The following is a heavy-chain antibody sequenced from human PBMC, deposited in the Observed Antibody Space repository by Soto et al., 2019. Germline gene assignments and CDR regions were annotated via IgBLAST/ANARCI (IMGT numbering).Heavy chain of an antibody. CDR1: GGSFSGYY. J-gene: IGHJ4*02. D-gene: IGHD6-6*01. Sequence: QVQLQQWGAGLLKPSETLSLTCAVYGGSFSGYYWSWVRQPPGKGLEWIGEINHSGSTNYNPSLXSXVPXSVDTSKNQFSLKLSSVTAADTAVYYCARTSRFDSWGQGTLVTVSS. V-gene: IGHV4-34*01. CDR3: ARTSRFDS. CDR2: INHSGST.